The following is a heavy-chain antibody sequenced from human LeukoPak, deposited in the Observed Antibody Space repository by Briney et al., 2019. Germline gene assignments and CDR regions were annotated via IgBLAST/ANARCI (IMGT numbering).Heavy chain of an antibody. V-gene: IGHV4-39*07. J-gene: IGHJ4*02. Sequence: SETLSLTCAVSGGSISSGAHYWGWIRQPPGKGLEWIGSFYYSGSTNYNPSLKSRVTISVDTSKNQFSLKLSSVTAADTAVYYCARAGEFYFDSSGYIWGQGTLVTVSS. CDR1: GGSISSGAHY. CDR2: FYYSGST. D-gene: IGHD3-22*01. CDR3: ARAGEFYFDSSGYI.